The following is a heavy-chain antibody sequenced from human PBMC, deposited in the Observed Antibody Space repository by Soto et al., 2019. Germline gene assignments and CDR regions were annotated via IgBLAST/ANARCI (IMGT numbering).Heavy chain of an antibody. CDR3: ARDGSRSGSNCSGGSCYSRYFQH. J-gene: IGHJ1*01. Sequence: GGSLRLSCAASGFTFSSYSMNWVRQAPGKGLEWVSSISSSSSYIYYADSVKGRFTISRDNAKNSLYLQMNSLRAEDTAVYYCARDGSRSGSNCSGGSCYSRYFQHWGQGTLVTVSS. D-gene: IGHD2-15*01. CDR1: GFTFSSYS. V-gene: IGHV3-21*01. CDR2: ISSSSSYI.